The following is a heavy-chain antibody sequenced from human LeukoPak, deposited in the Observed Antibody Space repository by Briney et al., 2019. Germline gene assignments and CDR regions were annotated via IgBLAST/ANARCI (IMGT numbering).Heavy chain of an antibody. CDR2: IYYSGST. D-gene: IGHD3-22*01. V-gene: IGHV4-39*01. J-gene: IGHJ6*02. CDR1: GGSISSSSYY. Sequence: SETLSLTCTVSGGSISSSSYYWGWIRQPPGKGLGWIGSIYYSGSTYYNPSLKSRVTISVDTSKNQFSLKLSSVTAADTAVYYCASNHYYDSSGYYYYYYGMDVWGQGTTVTVS. CDR3: ASNHYYDSSGYYYYYYGMDV.